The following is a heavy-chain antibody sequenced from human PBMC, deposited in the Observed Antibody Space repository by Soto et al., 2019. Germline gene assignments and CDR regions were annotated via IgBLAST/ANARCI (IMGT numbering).Heavy chain of an antibody. CDR2: INHDGSEK. J-gene: IGHJ4*01. CDR3: MRDRNWSPH. Sequence: VQMVQSGGGLVQPGGSLRLSCAVSGFTFSAFRMTWVRQAPGRGLEWVATINHDGSEKYYVDSVTGRFTISRDNAKSSLYLKMTSRRPEDPAVYYCMRDRNWSPHWGQEPRSPSPQ. CDR1: GFTFSAFR. V-gene: IGHV3-7*01.